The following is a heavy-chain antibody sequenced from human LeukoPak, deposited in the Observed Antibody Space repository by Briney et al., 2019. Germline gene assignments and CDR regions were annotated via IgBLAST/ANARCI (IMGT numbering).Heavy chain of an antibody. CDR2: ISAYNGNT. CDR3: AREGRSDYDILTGYYTDYYFDY. D-gene: IGHD3-9*01. Sequence: ASVKVSCKASGYTFTSYGISWVRQAPGQGLEWMGWISAYNGNTNCAQKLQGRVTMTTDTSTSTAYMELRSLRSDDTAVYYCAREGRSDYDILTGYYTDYYFDYWGQGTLVTVS. J-gene: IGHJ4*02. CDR1: GYTFTSYG. V-gene: IGHV1-18*01.